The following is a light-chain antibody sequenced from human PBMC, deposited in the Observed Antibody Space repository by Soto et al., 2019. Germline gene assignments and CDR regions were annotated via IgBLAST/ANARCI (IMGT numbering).Light chain of an antibody. V-gene: IGKV3-20*01. Sequence: ELVLTQSPVTLSSSPGERATLSCRASQSVSSSYLAWYQQKPGQAPRLLIHGASSRATGIPDRFSGSGYGTDFTLTISRLEPEDFAVYHCQQYDTSIGAYTFGQGTKLEIK. CDR2: GAS. CDR3: QQYDTSIGAYT. J-gene: IGKJ2*01. CDR1: QSVSSSY.